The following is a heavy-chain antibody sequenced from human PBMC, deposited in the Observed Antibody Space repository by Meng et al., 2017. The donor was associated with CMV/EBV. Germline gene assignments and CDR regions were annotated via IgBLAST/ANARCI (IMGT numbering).Heavy chain of an antibody. CDR1: GFTFSSYS. D-gene: IGHD6-19*01. V-gene: IGHV3-21*01. CDR3: ARDPYSSGWP. CDR2: ISSSSSYI. Sequence: SCATSGFTFSSYSMNWVRQAPGKGLEWVSSISSSSSYIYYADSVKGRFTISRDNAKNSLYLQMNSLKAEDTAVYYCARDPYSSGWPWGQGTLVTVSS. J-gene: IGHJ4*02.